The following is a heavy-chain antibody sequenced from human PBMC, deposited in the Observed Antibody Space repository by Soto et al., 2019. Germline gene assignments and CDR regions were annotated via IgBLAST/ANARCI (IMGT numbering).Heavy chain of an antibody. J-gene: IGHJ2*01. Sequence: EVQLVGSGGGLVQPGGSLRLSCTASGFMFSAYWMSWVRQAPGKGLEWVANIKQDGSEKYYVDSLKGRFTISRVNAANSLSLQMDSLRPEDTAVYYCVRDFDVWGRGTLVTVSS. V-gene: IGHV3-7*01. CDR3: VRDFDV. CDR2: IKQDGSEK. CDR1: GFMFSAYW.